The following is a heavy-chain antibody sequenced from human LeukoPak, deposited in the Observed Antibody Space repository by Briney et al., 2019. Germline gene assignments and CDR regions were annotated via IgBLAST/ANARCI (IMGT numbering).Heavy chain of an antibody. V-gene: IGHV3-49*04. CDR3: TRVQGDWDFDY. D-gene: IGHD3-9*01. J-gene: IGHJ4*02. CDR2: IRRKAYGATT. CDR1: GVTVGNAW. Sequence: PGGSLRLSCTGSGVTVGNAWMSWVRQAPGKGPEWVGFIRRKAYGATTEYAASVKGRFTISRDDSKRIVYLQMNSLRTEDTAVYYCTRVQGDWDFDYWGQGTLVTVSS.